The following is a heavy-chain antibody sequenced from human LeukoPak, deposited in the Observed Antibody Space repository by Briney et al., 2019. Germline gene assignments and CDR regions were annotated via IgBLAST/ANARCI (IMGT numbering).Heavy chain of an antibody. J-gene: IGHJ5*02. CDR2: ISSSSSTI. Sequence: GGSLRLSCAASGFTFSSYSMNWVRQAPGKGLEWVSYISSSSSTIHYADSVKGRFTISRDNAKNSLYLQMNSLRAEDTAVYYCARGRRITQISDPWGQGTLVTVSS. CDR3: ARGRRITQISDP. V-gene: IGHV3-48*01. CDR1: GFTFSSYS. D-gene: IGHD3-10*01.